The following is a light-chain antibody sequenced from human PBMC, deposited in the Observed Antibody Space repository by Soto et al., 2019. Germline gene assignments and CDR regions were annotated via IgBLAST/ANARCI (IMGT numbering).Light chain of an antibody. Sequence: IVLTPSSSALPLPPGQRAALSFMSSQSVSSYLAWYQQKPGQAPRLLIYDASNRATGIPARFSGSGSGTDFTLTISSLEPEDFAVYYCQQRSNWPPWTFGQGTKVDNK. CDR2: DAS. CDR3: QQRSNWPPWT. CDR1: QSVSSY. V-gene: IGKV3-11*01. J-gene: IGKJ1*01.